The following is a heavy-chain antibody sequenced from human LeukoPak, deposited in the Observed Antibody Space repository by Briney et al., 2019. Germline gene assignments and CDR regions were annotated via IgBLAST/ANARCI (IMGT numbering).Heavy chain of an antibody. J-gene: IGHJ3*02. D-gene: IGHD3-22*01. CDR2: ISSSSSYI. V-gene: IGHV3-21*04. Sequence: KPGGSLRLPCAASGFTFSSYSMNWVRQAPGKGLEWVSSISSSSSYIYYADSVKGRFTISRDNAKNSLYLQMNSLRAEDTAVYYCARNYDSSGYYYDADAFDIWGQGTMVTVSS. CDR1: GFTFSSYS. CDR3: ARNYDSSGYYYDADAFDI.